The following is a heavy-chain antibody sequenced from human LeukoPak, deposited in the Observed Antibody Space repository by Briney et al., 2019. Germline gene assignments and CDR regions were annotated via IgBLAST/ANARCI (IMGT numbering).Heavy chain of an antibody. V-gene: IGHV3-30*04. Sequence: GRSLRLSCAASGFTFSSYAMHWVCQAPGKGLEWVAVISYDGSNKYYADSVKGRFTISRDNSKNTLYLQMNSLRAEDTAVYYCAREHAYYFDYWGQGTLVTVSS. D-gene: IGHD2-2*01. CDR1: GFTFSSYA. J-gene: IGHJ4*02. CDR3: AREHAYYFDY. CDR2: ISYDGSNK.